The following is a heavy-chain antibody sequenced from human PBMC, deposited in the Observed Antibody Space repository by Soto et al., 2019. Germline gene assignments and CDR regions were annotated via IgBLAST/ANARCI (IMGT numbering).Heavy chain of an antibody. D-gene: IGHD3-22*01. Sequence: VGSLRLSCASSVFTFGSYAMHCVRHSPGKGLEWVAVISYDGSNKYYADSVKGRFTIPRDNSKNTLYLQMNSLRAEDTAVYYCARDPDSSGSYVFDHSGQRTLATV. V-gene: IGHV3-30-3*01. J-gene: IGHJ4*02. CDR2: ISYDGSNK. CDR3: ARDPDSSGSYVFDH. CDR1: VFTFGSYA.